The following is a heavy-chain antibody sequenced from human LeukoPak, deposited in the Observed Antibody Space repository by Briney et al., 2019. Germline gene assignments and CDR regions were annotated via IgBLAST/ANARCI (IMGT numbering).Heavy chain of an antibody. Sequence: GASVKVSCKASGYTFTGYYMHWVRQAPGQGLEWMGWINPNSGGTSYAQKFQGRVTMTTDTSTSTAYMELRSLRSDDTAVYYCARDSVAYAYYYYMDVWGKGTTVTISS. J-gene: IGHJ6*03. CDR2: INPNSGGT. D-gene: IGHD6-19*01. V-gene: IGHV1-2*02. CDR3: ARDSVAYAYYYYMDV. CDR1: GYTFTGYY.